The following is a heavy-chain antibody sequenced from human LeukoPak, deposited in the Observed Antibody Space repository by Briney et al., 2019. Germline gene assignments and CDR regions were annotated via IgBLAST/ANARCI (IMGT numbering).Heavy chain of an antibody. V-gene: IGHV3-30*18. CDR2: VSNDGSRK. CDR1: RFIFSSYG. D-gene: IGHD2-15*01. J-gene: IGHJ4*02. CDR3: AKAPQGSDAWFLIEY. Sequence: PGGSLRLSCAAFRFIFSSYGMHWVRQAPGKGLEWVAGVSNDGSRKYYGDSVKGRFSVSRDNSKNTLYLQMNSLRVEDTAVYYCAKAPQGSDAWFLIEYWGQGTLVTASS.